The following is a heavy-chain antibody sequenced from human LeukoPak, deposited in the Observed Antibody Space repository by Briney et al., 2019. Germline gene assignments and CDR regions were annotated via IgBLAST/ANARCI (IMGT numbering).Heavy chain of an antibody. D-gene: IGHD5-12*01. V-gene: IGHV3-11*04. CDR1: GFTVSSNY. CDR3: ARTRGYSGYDYGGNFGY. CDR2: ISSSGSTI. Sequence: GGSLRLSCAASGFTVSSNYMSWVRQAPGKGMGWVSYISSSGSTIYYADTVKGRFTISRDNANNSLYLQMNSLRAEDTAVYYCARTRGYSGYDYGGNFGYWGQGTLVTVSS. J-gene: IGHJ4*02.